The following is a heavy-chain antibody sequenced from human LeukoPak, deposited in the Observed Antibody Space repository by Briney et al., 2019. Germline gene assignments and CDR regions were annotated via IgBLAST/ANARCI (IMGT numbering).Heavy chain of an antibody. J-gene: IGHJ3*02. CDR3: ARYKRFLEWLSYPANTIKNAFDI. CDR2: IYTSGST. Sequence: SETLSLTCTVSGGSISSYYWSWIRQPAGKGLEWIGRIYTSGSTNYNPSLKSRVTMSVDTSKNQFSLKLSSVTAADTAVYYCARYKRFLEWLSYPANTIKNAFDIWGQGTMVTVSS. D-gene: IGHD3-3*01. V-gene: IGHV4-4*07. CDR1: GGSISSYY.